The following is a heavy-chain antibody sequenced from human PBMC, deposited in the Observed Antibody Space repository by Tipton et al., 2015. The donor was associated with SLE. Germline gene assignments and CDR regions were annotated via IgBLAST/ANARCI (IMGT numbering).Heavy chain of an antibody. D-gene: IGHD3-22*01. Sequence: TLSLTCTVSGGSMNIGVLYWGWIRQHPGKGLEWIGYISYSGSTYYNPSLKSRITISVDTSQNQFSLKLSSVTAADTAVYYCARASRIGDIWGQGTMVTVSS. CDR3: ARASRIGDI. V-gene: IGHV4-31*03. CDR2: ISYSGST. CDR1: GGSMNIGVLY. J-gene: IGHJ3*02.